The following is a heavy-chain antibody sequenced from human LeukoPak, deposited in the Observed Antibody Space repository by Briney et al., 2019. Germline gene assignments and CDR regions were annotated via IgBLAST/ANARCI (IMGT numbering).Heavy chain of an antibody. CDR3: AKDLIAAAGIDY. CDR2: IQYDGSNT. V-gene: IGHV3-30*02. J-gene: IGHJ4*02. Sequence: PGGSLRLTCAPSRFTFSSYGMHWVRQAPGKGLGWVAFIQYDGSNTYNGDSVKGRFTISRDNSKNTLYLQMNSLRAEDTAVYYCAKDLIAAAGIDYWGQGTLVTVSS. D-gene: IGHD6-13*01. CDR1: RFTFSSYG.